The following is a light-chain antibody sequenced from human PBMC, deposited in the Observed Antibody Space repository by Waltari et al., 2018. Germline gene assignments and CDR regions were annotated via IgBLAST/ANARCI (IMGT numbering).Light chain of an antibody. J-gene: IGKJ1*01. CDR3: QHERT. CDR2: GAS. Sequence: EILTPQSPATRSVSPGERATLSCRASQSVSSNLAWYQQKPGQAPRLLIYGASTRATGIPARFSGSGSGTEFTLTISSLQSEDFAVYYCQHERTFGQGTKVEIK. V-gene: IGKV3-15*01. CDR1: QSVSSN.